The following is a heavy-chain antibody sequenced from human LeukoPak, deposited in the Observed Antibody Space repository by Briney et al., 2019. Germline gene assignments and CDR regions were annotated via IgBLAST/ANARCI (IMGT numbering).Heavy chain of an antibody. V-gene: IGHV3-30*02. CDR2: IRLDGSNK. J-gene: IGHJ4*02. CDR1: GFTFSSYG. CDR3: AREGRWLQLFDY. D-gene: IGHD5-24*01. Sequence: GGSLRLSCAASGFTFSSYGMHWVRQAPGKGLEWVAFIRLDGSNKYYADSVRGRFTISRDNAKNSLYLQMNSLRAEDTAVYYCAREGRWLQLFDYWGQGTLVTVSS.